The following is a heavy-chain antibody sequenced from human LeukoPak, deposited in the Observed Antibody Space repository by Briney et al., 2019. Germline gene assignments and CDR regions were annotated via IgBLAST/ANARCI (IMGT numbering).Heavy chain of an antibody. CDR2: ISSSSSYI. Sequence: GSLRLSCAASGFTFSSYSMNWVRQAPGKGLEWVSSISSSSSYIYYADSVKGRFTISRDNAKNSLYLQMNSLRAEDSAVYYCARVEGYDSSGYYGDWGQGTLVTVSS. J-gene: IGHJ4*02. D-gene: IGHD3-22*01. CDR3: ARVEGYDSSGYYGD. V-gene: IGHV3-21*01. CDR1: GFTFSSYS.